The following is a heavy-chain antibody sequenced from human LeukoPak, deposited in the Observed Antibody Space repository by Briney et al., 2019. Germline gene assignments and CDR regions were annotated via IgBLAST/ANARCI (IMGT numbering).Heavy chain of an antibody. D-gene: IGHD2-15*01. Sequence: SETLSLTCAVYGGSFSGYYWSWIRQPPGKGLEWIEEINHSGSTNYNPSLKSRVTISVDTSKNQFSLKLSSVTAADTAVYYCARLNCSGGSCYPDYWGQGTLVTVSS. CDR3: ARLNCSGGSCYPDY. J-gene: IGHJ4*02. CDR1: GGSFSGYY. CDR2: INHSGST. V-gene: IGHV4-34*01.